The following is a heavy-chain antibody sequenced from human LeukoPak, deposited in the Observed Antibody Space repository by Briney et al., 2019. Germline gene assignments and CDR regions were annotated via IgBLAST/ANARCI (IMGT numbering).Heavy chain of an antibody. D-gene: IGHD6-13*01. J-gene: IGHJ4*02. CDR1: GYTFTIYG. V-gene: IGHV1-2*02. Sequence: ASVTVSFTASGYTFTIYGISWVRQAPGQGLEWMGWINPHSGGTNYAQKFQGRVTMTRDTSITTASMELSRLRSDDTAVYYCARVAYGSSLNYFDYWGQGTLVTVSS. CDR3: ARVAYGSSLNYFDY. CDR2: INPHSGGT.